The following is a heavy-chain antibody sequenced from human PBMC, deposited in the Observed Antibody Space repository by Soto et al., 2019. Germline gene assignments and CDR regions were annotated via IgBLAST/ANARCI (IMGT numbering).Heavy chain of an antibody. Sequence: GGSLRLSCAASGFTFSSYGMNWVRQAPGKGLEWVAVISYDGSNKYYADSVKGRFTISRDNSKNTLYLQMNSLRAEDTAVYYCAKDQYYYDSSGYYVSSGAQLHAFDIWGQGTMVTVS. J-gene: IGHJ3*02. CDR3: AKDQYYYDSSGYYVSSGAQLHAFDI. V-gene: IGHV3-30*18. CDR1: GFTFSSYG. D-gene: IGHD3-22*01. CDR2: ISYDGSNK.